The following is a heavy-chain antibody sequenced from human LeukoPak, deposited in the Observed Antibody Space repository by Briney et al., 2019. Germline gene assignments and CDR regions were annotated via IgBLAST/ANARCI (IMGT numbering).Heavy chain of an antibody. CDR3: ARGPITIYGIYTDV. Sequence: SETLSLTCVVHGGPFTGYYWTWIRQPPGKGLEFIGEINHSGTINYNSSLKRRVTISVDTSKNQFSLRLNSVTDADTAVYFCARGPITIYGIYTDVWGEGTTVTVSS. V-gene: IGHV4-34*01. CDR2: INHSGTI. CDR1: GGPFTGYY. J-gene: IGHJ6*03. D-gene: IGHD3-9*01.